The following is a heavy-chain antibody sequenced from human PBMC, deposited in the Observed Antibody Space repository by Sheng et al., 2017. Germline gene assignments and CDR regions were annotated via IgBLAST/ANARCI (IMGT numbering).Heavy chain of an antibody. CDR1: GLTVSGNY. J-gene: IGHJ4*02. V-gene: IGHV3-66*01. Sequence: EVQLVESGGGLVQPGGSLRLSCAASGLTVSGNYMSWVRQAPGKGLEWVSIIYSGDSTFYADSVKGRFTISRDTSKNTLYLQLNSLRDEDTAVYYCARGPSRDLLFDRWGQGTLVTVSS. CDR2: IYSGDST. CDR3: ARGPSRDLLFDR.